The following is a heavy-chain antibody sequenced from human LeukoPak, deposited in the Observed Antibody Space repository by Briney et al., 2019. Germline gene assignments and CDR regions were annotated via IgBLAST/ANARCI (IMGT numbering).Heavy chain of an antibody. V-gene: IGHV4-61*01. D-gene: IGHD5-18*01. CDR3: ARDDVDTAMRGGWDL. CDR1: GGSISSGSYC. J-gene: IGHJ4*02. Sequence: PSETLSLTCTVSGGSISSGSYCWSWIRQPPGKGLEWIGYIYYSGSTNYNPSLKSRVTISVDTSKNQFSLKLSSVTAADTAVYYCARDDVDTAMRGGWDLWGQGTLVTVSS. CDR2: IYYSGST.